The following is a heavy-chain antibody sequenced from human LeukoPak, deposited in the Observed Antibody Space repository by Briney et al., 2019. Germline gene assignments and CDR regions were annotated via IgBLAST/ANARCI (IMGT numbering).Heavy chain of an antibody. D-gene: IGHD3-22*01. CDR3: ARAMIVVVGTYYYYYYGMDV. J-gene: IGHJ6*02. V-gene: IGHV4-4*02. CDR2: IYHSGST. CDR1: GDSISSSHW. Sequence: SGTLSLTCAVSGDSISSSHWWSWFRQPPGKGLEWVGEIYHSGSTYYIPSLKSQVTISVDTSKNQFSLKLSSVTAADTAVYYCARAMIVVVGTYYYYYYGMDVWGQGTTVTVSS.